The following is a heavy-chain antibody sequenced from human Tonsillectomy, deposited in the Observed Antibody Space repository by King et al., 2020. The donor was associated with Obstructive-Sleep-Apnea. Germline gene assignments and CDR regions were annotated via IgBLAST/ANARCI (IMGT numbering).Heavy chain of an antibody. V-gene: IGHV4-59*01. Sequence: QLQESGPVLVKPSETLSLTCTVSGGSISRYYWSWIRQPQGKGLEWIWYIFYSGSTTYNPSLQSRVTISFDTSKNQFSLRLGSVTAADTAVFYCARGGGSPPFDYWGQGTLVTVSS. CDR3: ARGGGSPPFDY. D-gene: IGHD1-26*01. CDR2: IFYSGST. J-gene: IGHJ4*02. CDR1: GGSISRYY.